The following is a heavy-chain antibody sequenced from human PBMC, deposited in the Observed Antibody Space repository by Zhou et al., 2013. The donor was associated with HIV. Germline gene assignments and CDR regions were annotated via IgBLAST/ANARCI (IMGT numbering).Heavy chain of an antibody. J-gene: IGHJ6*02. CDR3: ARGGNIRYARMDV. CDR1: GGTFSRFT. D-gene: IGHD2-2*01. V-gene: IGHV1-18*04. CDR2: ISGSGIHT. Sequence: QVQLVQSGAEVRRSGSSVKVSCKTLGGTFSRFTINWVRQAPGQGLEWMGWISGSGIHTNYAQNFQARVTMTTDTSTTTAYMELRSLTPDDTAVYYCARGGNIRYARMDVWGQGITVTVSS.